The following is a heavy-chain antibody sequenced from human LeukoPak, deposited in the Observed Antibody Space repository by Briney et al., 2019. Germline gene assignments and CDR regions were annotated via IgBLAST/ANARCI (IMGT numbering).Heavy chain of an antibody. Sequence: GGSLRLSRAASGFTFSNYAMSWVRQAPGKGLEWVSGTSSSGGTTYYADSVKGRFTISRDNSKDTLYLQMNSLRAEDTALYYCAKDTGQWPVRTFDYWGQGTLVTVSS. CDR1: GFTFSNYA. D-gene: IGHD6-19*01. V-gene: IGHV3-23*01. CDR2: TSSSGGTT. CDR3: AKDTGQWPVRTFDY. J-gene: IGHJ4*02.